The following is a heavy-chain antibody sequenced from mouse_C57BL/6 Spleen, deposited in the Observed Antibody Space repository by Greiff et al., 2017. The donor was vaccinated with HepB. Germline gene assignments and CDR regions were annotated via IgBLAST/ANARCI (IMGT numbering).Heavy chain of an antibody. Sequence: VQLQQSGPGMVKPSQSLSLTCTVTGYSITSGYDWHWIRHFPGNKLEWMGYISYSGSTNYNPSLKSRISITHDTSKNHFFLKLNSVTTEDTATYYCARGTHDYFDYWGQGTTLTVSS. CDR1: GYSITSGYD. CDR2: ISYSGST. CDR3: ARGTHDYFDY. D-gene: IGHD5-1*01. J-gene: IGHJ2*01. V-gene: IGHV3-1*01.